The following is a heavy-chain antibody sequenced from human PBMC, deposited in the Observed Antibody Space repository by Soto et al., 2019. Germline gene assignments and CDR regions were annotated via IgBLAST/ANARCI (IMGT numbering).Heavy chain of an antibody. J-gene: IGHJ4*02. Sequence: QVQLVQSGAEVKKPGASVQVSCKASGYTFTNNAIHWVRQAPAQRLEWMGWINSANGNTKYSQKFQGRVTITRDTSASTAYMELGSLRSEDTAVYYCARDQGLCSGGSCWGYFDYWGQGTLVTVSS. CDR1: GYTFTNNA. CDR3: ARDQGLCSGGSCWGYFDY. V-gene: IGHV1-3*01. D-gene: IGHD2-15*01. CDR2: INSANGNT.